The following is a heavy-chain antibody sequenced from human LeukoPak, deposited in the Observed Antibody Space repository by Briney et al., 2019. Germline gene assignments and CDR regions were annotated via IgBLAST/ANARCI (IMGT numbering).Heavy chain of an antibody. V-gene: IGHV1-2*04. CDR2: INPKSGDT. D-gene: IGHD6-13*01. J-gene: IGHJ1*01. Sequence: ASLKVSCKAFGYTFTDYFMHWVRQAPGQGLEWMGWINPKSGDTKYAQESQGWVTMTRDTSISTAYIELSRSRSDDTAMYYCARGSPVAAAGTAYFHHWGQGTLVTVSS. CDR1: GYTFTDYF. CDR3: ARGSPVAAAGTAYFHH.